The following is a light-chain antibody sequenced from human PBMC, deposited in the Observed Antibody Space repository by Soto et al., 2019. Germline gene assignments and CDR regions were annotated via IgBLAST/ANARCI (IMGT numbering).Light chain of an antibody. CDR2: TAS. V-gene: IGKV1-39*01. CDR1: ERISDY. Sequence: DIQMTHSPSSLSASVGDRVTISCRASERISDYLAWYQQKPGKAPKLLINTASSLRSGVPSRFSGSGSGTDFTLTIDSLQPEDFEPYFCQQTNTDPWTFGQGTKVDIK. CDR3: QQTNTDPWT. J-gene: IGKJ1*01.